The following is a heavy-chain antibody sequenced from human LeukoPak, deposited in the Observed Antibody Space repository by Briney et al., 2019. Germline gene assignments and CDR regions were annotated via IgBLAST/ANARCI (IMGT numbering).Heavy chain of an antibody. CDR3: ARGGSYGYSPTRFDY. CDR1: GYTFTSYG. Sequence: GASVKVSCKASGYTFTSYGISWVRQAPGQGLEWMGWISAYNGNTNYAQKLQGRVTMTTDTSTSTAYMELRSLRSDDTAVYYCARGGSYGYSPTRFDYWGQGTLVTVSS. V-gene: IGHV1-18*01. D-gene: IGHD1-26*01. J-gene: IGHJ4*02. CDR2: ISAYNGNT.